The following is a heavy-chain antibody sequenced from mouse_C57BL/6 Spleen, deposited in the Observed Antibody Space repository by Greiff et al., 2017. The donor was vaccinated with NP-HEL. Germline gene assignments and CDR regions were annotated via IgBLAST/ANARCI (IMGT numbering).Heavy chain of an antibody. V-gene: IGHV1-82*01. D-gene: IGHD2-3*01. Sequence: VQLVESGPELVKPGASVKISCKASGYAFSSSWMNWVKQRPGKGLEWIGRIYPGDGDTNYNGKFKGKATLTAYKSSSTAYMQLSSLTSEDSAVYFCARHYDGPFAYWGQGTLVTVSA. CDR2: IYPGDGDT. J-gene: IGHJ3*01. CDR3: ARHYDGPFAY. CDR1: GYAFSSSW.